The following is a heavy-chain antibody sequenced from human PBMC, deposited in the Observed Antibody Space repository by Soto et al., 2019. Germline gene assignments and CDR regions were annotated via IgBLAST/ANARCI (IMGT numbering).Heavy chain of an antibody. V-gene: IGHV4-30-2*01. CDR3: ARVPDR. CDR1: AGSIRRGGYS. Sequence: SETVSLTCALSAGSIRRGGYSWRWIRQPPGQGLEGIGYIYHSGSTYYTPPRKSRVTTSVDRSKNQFSLKLTSVTAADTAVSYCARVPDRWGQGTLVTISS. J-gene: IGHJ5*02. CDR2: IYHSGST.